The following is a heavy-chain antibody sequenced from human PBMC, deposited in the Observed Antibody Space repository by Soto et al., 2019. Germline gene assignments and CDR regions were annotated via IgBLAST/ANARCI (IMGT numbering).Heavy chain of an antibody. J-gene: IGHJ6*02. CDR2: IYSGGST. V-gene: IGHV3-53*01. D-gene: IGHD3-22*01. CDR3: AREGVNYDSSGYYSPYYYYGMDV. CDR1: GFTVISNY. Sequence: GGSLRLSCTASGFTVISNYMSWVRQAPGKGLEWVSVIYSGGSTYYADSVKGRFTISRDNSKNTLYLQMNSLRAEDTAVYYCAREGVNYDSSGYYSPYYYYGMDVWGQGTTVTVSS.